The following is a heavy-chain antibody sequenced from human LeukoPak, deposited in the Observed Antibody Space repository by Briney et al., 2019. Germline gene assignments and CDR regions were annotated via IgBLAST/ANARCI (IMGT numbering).Heavy chain of an antibody. Sequence: SETLSLTCTVSGGSVSSGSYYWSWIRQPPGKGLEWIGYIYYSGSTNYNPSLKSRVTISADTSKNQFSLRLSSVTAADTAVYYCARDQGFWGLYSHGMDVWGQGTTVTVSS. CDR3: ARDQGFWGLYSHGMDV. CDR1: GGSVSSGSYY. J-gene: IGHJ6*02. D-gene: IGHD3-10*01. CDR2: IYYSGST. V-gene: IGHV4-61*01.